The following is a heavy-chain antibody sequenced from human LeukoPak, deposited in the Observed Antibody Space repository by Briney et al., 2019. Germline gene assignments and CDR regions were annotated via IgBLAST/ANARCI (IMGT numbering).Heavy chain of an antibody. V-gene: IGHV1-2*02. Sequence: ASVKVSCKASGYTFTGYYMHWVRQAPGQGLEWMGWINPNSGGTNYAQKFQGRVTMTRDTSISTAYMELSRLRSDDTAVYYCARSVPTPRYYYGMDVWGQGTTVTVSS. J-gene: IGHJ6*02. CDR3: ARSVPTPRYYYGMDV. CDR2: INPNSGGT. CDR1: GYTFTGYY. D-gene: IGHD2-2*01.